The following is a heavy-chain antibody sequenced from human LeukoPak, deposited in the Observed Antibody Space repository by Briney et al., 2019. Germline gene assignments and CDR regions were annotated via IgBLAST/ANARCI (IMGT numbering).Heavy chain of an antibody. CDR2: INHSGST. D-gene: IGHD3-16*01. J-gene: IGHJ5*02. V-gene: IGHV4-34*01. CDR1: GGSFSGYY. Sequence: PSETLSLTCAVYGGSFSGYYWSWIRQPPGKGLEWIGEINHSGSTNYNPSLKSRVTISVDTSKNQFSLKLSSVTAADTAVCYCARGQSYDNWFDPWGQGTLVTVSA. CDR3: ARGQSYDNWFDP.